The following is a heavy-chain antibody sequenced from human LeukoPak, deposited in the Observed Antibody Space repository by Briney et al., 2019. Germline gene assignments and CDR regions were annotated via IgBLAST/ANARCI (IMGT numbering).Heavy chain of an antibody. J-gene: IGHJ4*02. V-gene: IGHV3-23*01. CDR2: ISNNGGYT. D-gene: IGHD6-19*01. Sequence: PGGSLRLSCAASGFTFSSSAMSWVRQAPGKGLEWVSAISNNGGYTYYADSVQGRFTISRDNSKSTLCLQMNSLRAEDTAVYYCVKDISGWTFHFWGQGTLVTVSS. CDR1: GFTFSSSA. CDR3: VKDISGWTFHF.